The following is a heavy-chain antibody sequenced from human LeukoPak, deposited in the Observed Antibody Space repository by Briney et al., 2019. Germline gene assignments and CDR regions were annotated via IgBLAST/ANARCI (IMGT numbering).Heavy chain of an antibody. CDR1: GFTFGTSA. CDR2: ISGSGGST. J-gene: IGHJ4*02. CDR3: AKHPYGSGSYQVSFDY. V-gene: IGHV3-23*01. D-gene: IGHD3-10*01. Sequence: PGGSLRLSCAASGFTFGTSAMSWVRQAPGKGLEWVSAISGSGGSTYYADSVKGRFTISRDNSKNTLYLQMNSLRAEDTAVYYCAKHPYGSGSYQVSFDYWGQGTLVTVSS.